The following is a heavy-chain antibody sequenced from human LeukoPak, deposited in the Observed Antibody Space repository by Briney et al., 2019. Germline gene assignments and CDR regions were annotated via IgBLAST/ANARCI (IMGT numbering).Heavy chain of an antibody. CDR3: RFGDFNDY. J-gene: IGHJ4*02. V-gene: IGHV3-21*01. D-gene: IGHD3-10*01. CDR1: GFTFSTYR. Sequence: GGSLRLSCAASGFTFSTYRMHWVHQAPGKGLEWVSSITSTSSSMSYADSVEGRFTISRGNAKNSLYLQMNSLSAEDTAVYYCRFGDFNDYWGQGTLVTVSS. CDR2: ITSTSSSM.